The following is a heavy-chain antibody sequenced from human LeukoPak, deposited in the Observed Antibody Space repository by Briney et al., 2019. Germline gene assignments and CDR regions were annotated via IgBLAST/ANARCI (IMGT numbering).Heavy chain of an antibody. D-gene: IGHD2/OR15-2a*01. V-gene: IGHV3-9*01. Sequence: GGSLRLSCAASGFTFDDYAMHWVRQAPGKGLEWVSGISWNSGSIGYADSVKGRFTISRDNAKNSLYLQMKSLRAEDTAVYYCARGKTSQNIVTRKTYNWFDPWGQGTLVTVSS. CDR3: ARGKTSQNIVTRKTYNWFDP. J-gene: IGHJ5*02. CDR1: GFTFDDYA. CDR2: ISWNSGSI.